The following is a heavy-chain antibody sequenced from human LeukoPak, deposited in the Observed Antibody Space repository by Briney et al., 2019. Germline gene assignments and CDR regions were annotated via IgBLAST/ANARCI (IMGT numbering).Heavy chain of an antibody. V-gene: IGHV4-4*07. CDR1: GGSISSYY. Sequence: PSETLSLTCTVSGGSISSYYWSWIRQPAGKGLEWIGRIYTSGNTNYNPSLKSRVAMSVDTSKNQFSLKLNSVTAADTAAYYCARQVAAAKGRYYYYYMDVWGKGTTVTVSS. CDR3: ARQVAAAKGRYYYYYMDV. D-gene: IGHD2-15*01. J-gene: IGHJ6*03. CDR2: IYTSGNT.